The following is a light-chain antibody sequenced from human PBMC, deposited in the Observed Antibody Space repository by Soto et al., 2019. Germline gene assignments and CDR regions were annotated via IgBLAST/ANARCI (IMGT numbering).Light chain of an antibody. Sequence: QSVLTQPASVSGSPGQSITISCTGTSSDVGAYNYVSWYLQHPGKAPKLIIYEVRDRPSGVSNRFSGSKSGSTASLTISGLHAEDEADHYCSSYTTTSTYVFGTGTKLTVL. CDR1: SSDVGAYNY. J-gene: IGLJ1*01. CDR3: SSYTTTSTYV. V-gene: IGLV2-14*01. CDR2: EVR.